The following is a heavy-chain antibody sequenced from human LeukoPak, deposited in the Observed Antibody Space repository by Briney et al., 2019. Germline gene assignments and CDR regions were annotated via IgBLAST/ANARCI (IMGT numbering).Heavy chain of an antibody. CDR3: ARPHPSIAAIGNRVAFDI. Sequence: SETLSLTCTVSGGSVSDYYWSWIRQSPGKGLEWIGYIYYTETSYNPSLKSRVTISADTSKNQFSLKLTSVTAADTAVYYCARPHPSIAAIGNRVAFDIWGQGTMVTVSS. V-gene: IGHV4-59*08. D-gene: IGHD6-13*01. CDR2: IYYTET. CDR1: GGSVSDYY. J-gene: IGHJ3*02.